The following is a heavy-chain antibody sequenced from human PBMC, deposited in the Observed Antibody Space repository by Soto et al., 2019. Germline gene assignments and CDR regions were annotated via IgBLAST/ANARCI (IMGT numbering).Heavy chain of an antibody. V-gene: IGHV3-30*18. Sequence: GGSLRLSCAAAGFTFSSYGMHWVRQAPGKGLEWVAVISYDGSNKYYADSVKGRFTISRDNSKNTLYLQMSSLRAEDTAVYYCAKEHCSGGSCYYYFDYWGQGTLVTVSS. J-gene: IGHJ4*02. CDR2: ISYDGSNK. CDR1: GFTFSSYG. CDR3: AKEHCSGGSCYYYFDY. D-gene: IGHD2-15*01.